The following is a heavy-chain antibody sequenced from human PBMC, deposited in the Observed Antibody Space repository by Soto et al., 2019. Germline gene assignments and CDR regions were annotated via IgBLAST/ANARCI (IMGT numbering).Heavy chain of an antibody. CDR1: GGSISSYY. CDR3: ARVDYNWNTYYFDY. V-gene: IGHV4-59*01. CDR2: IYYSGST. D-gene: IGHD1-20*01. J-gene: IGHJ4*02. Sequence: SETMSLTCTVSGGSISSYYWSWIRQPPGKGLEWIGYIYYSGSTNYNPSLKSRVTISVDTSKNQFSLKLSSVTAADTAVYYCARVDYNWNTYYFDYWGQGTLVTVSS.